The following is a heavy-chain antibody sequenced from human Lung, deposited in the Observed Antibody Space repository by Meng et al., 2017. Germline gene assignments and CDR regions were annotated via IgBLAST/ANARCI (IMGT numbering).Heavy chain of an antibody. V-gene: IGHV4-39*07. Sequence: SETLSLTCTVSGGSISSSSYYWGWIRQPPGKGLEWIGSIYYSGSTYYNPSRKSRVTISVDTSKNQFSLKLSPVTAADTAVYYCARAAIRFGELSSFFYYYYGMDVWGQGTTVTVSS. CDR1: GGSISSSSYY. J-gene: IGHJ6*02. D-gene: IGHD3-10*01. CDR2: IYYSGST. CDR3: ARAAIRFGELSSFFYYYYGMDV.